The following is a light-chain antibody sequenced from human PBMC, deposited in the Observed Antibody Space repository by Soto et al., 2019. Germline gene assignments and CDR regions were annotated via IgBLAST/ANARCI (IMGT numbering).Light chain of an antibody. V-gene: IGLV2-14*01. CDR2: DVS. Sequence: QSALTQPASVSGSPGQSITISCTGTSSDVGGYNYVSWYQQHPGKAPKLMIYDVSNRPSGVSNRFSGSKSGNTASLTISGLQAEDADDYYCSSYTRSSTVVFGGGTKLTVL. J-gene: IGLJ2*01. CDR1: SSDVGGYNY. CDR3: SSYTRSSTVV.